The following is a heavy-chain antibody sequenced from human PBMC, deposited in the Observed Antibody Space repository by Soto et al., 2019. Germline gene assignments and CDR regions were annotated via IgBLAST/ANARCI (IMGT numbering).Heavy chain of an antibody. V-gene: IGHV4-59*01. CDR3: ARPFYYDFWSGYPGYYYGMDV. CDR1: GGSISSYY. J-gene: IGHJ6*02. Sequence: SETLSLTCTVSGGSISSYYWSWIRQPPGKGLEWIGYTYYSGSTNYNPSLKSRVTISVDTSKNQFSLKLSSVTAADTAVYYCARPFYYDFWSGYPGYYYGMDVWGQGTTVTVSS. D-gene: IGHD3-3*01. CDR2: TYYSGST.